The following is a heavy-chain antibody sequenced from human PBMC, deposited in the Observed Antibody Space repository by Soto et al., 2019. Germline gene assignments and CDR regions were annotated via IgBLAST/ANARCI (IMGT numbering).Heavy chain of an antibody. V-gene: IGHV4-59*01. CDR3: ARAKAVAGTGGFYWYFDL. CDR2: IYYSGST. Sequence: QVQLQESGPGLVKPSETLSLTCTVSGGSISSYYWSWIRQPPGKGLEWIGYIYYSGSTNYNPSLKSRVTISVDTSKNQFSLKLGSVTAADTAVYYCARAKAVAGTGGFYWYFDLWGRGTLVTVSS. D-gene: IGHD6-19*01. CDR1: GGSISSYY. J-gene: IGHJ2*01.